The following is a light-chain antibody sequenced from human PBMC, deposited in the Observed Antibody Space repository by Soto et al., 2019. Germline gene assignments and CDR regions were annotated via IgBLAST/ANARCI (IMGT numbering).Light chain of an antibody. V-gene: IGKV3D-20*02. J-gene: IGKJ1*01. CDR2: GAS. CDR1: QSISSNF. CDR3: QQRDSWWT. Sequence: EIVLTQSPGTLSLSPGEGATLSCRASQSISSNFLACYQQKRGQAPRLLIHGASNRATGIPDRISGSGSGTDFTRTITRLEPEDSAVYYCQQRDSWWTFGQGTKVEI.